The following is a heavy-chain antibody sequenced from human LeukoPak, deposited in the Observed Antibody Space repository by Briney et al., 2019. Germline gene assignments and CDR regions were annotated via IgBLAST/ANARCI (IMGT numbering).Heavy chain of an antibody. CDR1: GYTFTGYY. CDR3: ARSGSSGARAHFQH. J-gene: IGHJ1*01. Sequence: GASVKVSCKASGYTFTGYYMHWVRQAAGQGLEWMGWINPNSGGTNYAQKFQGRVTMTRDTSISTAYMELSRLRSDDTAVYYCARSGSSGARAHFQHWGQGTLVTVSS. V-gene: IGHV1-2*02. D-gene: IGHD6-19*01. CDR2: INPNSGGT.